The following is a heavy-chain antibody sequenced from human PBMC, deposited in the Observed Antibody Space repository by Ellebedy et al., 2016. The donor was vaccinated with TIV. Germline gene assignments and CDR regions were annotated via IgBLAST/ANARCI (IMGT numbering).Heavy chain of an antibody. Sequence: AASVKVSCKASGGTFSSYAISWVRQAPGQGLEWMGGIITIFGTANYAQKFQGRVTSTADKSTSTAYMELSSLRSEDTAVYYCARVESRIAAAGPSGMDVWGQGTTVTVSS. CDR3: ARVESRIAAAGPSGMDV. V-gene: IGHV1-69*06. CDR1: GGTFSSYA. D-gene: IGHD6-13*01. J-gene: IGHJ6*02. CDR2: IITIFGTA.